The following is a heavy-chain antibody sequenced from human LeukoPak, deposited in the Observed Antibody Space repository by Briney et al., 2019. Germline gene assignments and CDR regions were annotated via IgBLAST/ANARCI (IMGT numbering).Heavy chain of an antibody. CDR2: INHSGST. D-gene: IGHD6-6*01. CDR1: GGSFSGYY. V-gene: IGHV4-34*01. CDR3: ARVETIAARLNFDY. J-gene: IGHJ4*02. Sequence: SETLSLTCAVYGGSFSGYYWSWIRQPPGKGLEWIGEINHSGSTNYNPSLKSRVTISVDTSKNQFSLELSSVTAADTAVYYCARVETIAARLNFDYWGQGTLVTVPS.